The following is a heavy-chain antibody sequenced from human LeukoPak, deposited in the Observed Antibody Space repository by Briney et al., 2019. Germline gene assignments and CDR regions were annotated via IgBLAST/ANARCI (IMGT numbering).Heavy chain of an antibody. CDR1: GFTFSSYW. CDR2: IKQDGSEK. D-gene: IGHD3-10*01. J-gene: IGHJ6*03. CDR3: ARDVGSGSYVYYYYMDV. Sequence: PGGSLRLSCAASGFTFSSYWMSWVRQAPGKGLEWVANIKQDGSEKYYVDSVKGRFTISRDNAKNSLHLQMNSLGAEDTAVYYCARDVGSGSYVYYYYMDVWGKGTTVTISS. V-gene: IGHV3-7*01.